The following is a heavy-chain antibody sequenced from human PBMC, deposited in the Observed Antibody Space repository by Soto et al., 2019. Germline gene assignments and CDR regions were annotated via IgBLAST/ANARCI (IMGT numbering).Heavy chain of an antibody. CDR3: ARGTHLQKDYYYGMDV. CDR1: GFTFSSYG. Sequence: GGSLRLSCAASGFTFSSYGMHWVRQAPGKGLEWVAVIWYDGSNKYYADSVKGRFTISRDNSKNTLYLQMNSLRAEDTAVYYCARGTHLQKDYYYGMDVWGQGTTVTVSS. V-gene: IGHV3-33*01. D-gene: IGHD1-1*01. CDR2: IWYDGSNK. J-gene: IGHJ6*02.